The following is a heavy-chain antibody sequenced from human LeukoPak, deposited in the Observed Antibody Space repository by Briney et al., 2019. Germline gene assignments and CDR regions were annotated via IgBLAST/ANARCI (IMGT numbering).Heavy chain of an antibody. V-gene: IGHV3-30-3*01. D-gene: IGHD3-22*01. CDR1: GFTFSSYA. Sequence: PGGSLRLSCAASGFTFSSYAMHWVRQAPGKGLEWVAVISYDGSNKYYADSVKGRFTISRDNSKNTLYLQMNSLRAEDTALYYCAKDDSGGYFPDFWGQGTLVTVSS. J-gene: IGHJ4*02. CDR2: ISYDGSNK. CDR3: AKDDSGGYFPDF.